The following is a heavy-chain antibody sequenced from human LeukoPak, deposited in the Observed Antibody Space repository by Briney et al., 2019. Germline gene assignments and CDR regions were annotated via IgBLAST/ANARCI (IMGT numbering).Heavy chain of an antibody. V-gene: IGHV4-59*12. D-gene: IGHD6-13*01. CDR1: GGSMSTYY. CDR2: VFYSGST. J-gene: IGHJ4*02. Sequence: PSETMSLTCTVSGGSMSTYYWSWIRQPPGRGLQWIGYVFYSGSTNYNPSLKSRVTISVDTSNNQFSLRLSSVTAADTAVYYCARGAAAGTRGAYYFDYWGQGTLVTVSS. CDR3: ARGAAAGTRGAYYFDY.